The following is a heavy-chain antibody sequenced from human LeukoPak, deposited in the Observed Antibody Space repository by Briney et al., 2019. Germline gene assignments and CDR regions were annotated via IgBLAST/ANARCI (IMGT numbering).Heavy chain of an antibody. CDR3: ARERSTVDPFDY. J-gene: IGHJ4*02. Sequence: PGGSLRLSCAASGFTFSSYWMHWVRQPPGKGLVWVSRTNSDGSITSYADSVKGRFTISRDNAKNTLYLQMNSLRAEDTAVYYCARERSTVDPFDYWGQGTLVTVSS. CDR1: GFTFSSYW. V-gene: IGHV3-74*01. CDR2: TNSDGSIT. D-gene: IGHD4-23*01.